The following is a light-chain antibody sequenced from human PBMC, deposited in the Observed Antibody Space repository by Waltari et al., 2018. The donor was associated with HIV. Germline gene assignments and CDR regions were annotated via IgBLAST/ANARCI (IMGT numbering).Light chain of an antibody. CDR2: EVN. Sequence: QSALTQPPSASGSPGQSVTISCTGSDSDIGSYNYVSWYQQHPGKAPKLTIYEVNKRPSGVPDRFSGAKSGSVASLTVSGLQADDEADYYCSSYAGRDIRVVFGGGTKLTVL. CDR3: SSYAGRDIRVV. V-gene: IGLV2-8*01. CDR1: DSDIGSYNY. J-gene: IGLJ2*01.